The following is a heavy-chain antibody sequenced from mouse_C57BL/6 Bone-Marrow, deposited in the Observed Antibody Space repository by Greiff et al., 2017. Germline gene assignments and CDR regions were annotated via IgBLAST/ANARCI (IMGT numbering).Heavy chain of an antibody. Sequence: VQLQESGPGLVAPSQSLSITCTVSGFSLTSYGVHWVRQPPGKGLEWLVVIWSDGSTTYNSALKSRLSISKDNSKSQVFLKMNSLQTDDTAMYYCARHSTTVVADAMDYWGQGTSVTVSS. CDR1: GFSLTSYG. D-gene: IGHD1-1*01. J-gene: IGHJ4*01. CDR2: IWSDGST. V-gene: IGHV2-6-1*01. CDR3: ARHSTTVVADAMDY.